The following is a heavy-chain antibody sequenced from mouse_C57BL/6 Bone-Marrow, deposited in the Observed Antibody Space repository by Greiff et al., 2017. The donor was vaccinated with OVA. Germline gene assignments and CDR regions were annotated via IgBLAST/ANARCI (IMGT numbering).Heavy chain of an antibody. J-gene: IGHJ3*01. CDR3: ARYYGNYY. CDR1: GFTFSSYA. V-gene: IGHV5-4*03. Sequence: EVKLVESGGGLVKPGGSPKLSCAASGFTFSSYAMSWVRQTPEKRLEWVATISDGGSYTYYPDNVKGRFTISRDNAKNNLYLQMSHLKSEDTAMYYCARYYGNYYWGQGTLVTVSA. CDR2: ISDGGSYT. D-gene: IGHD2-1*01.